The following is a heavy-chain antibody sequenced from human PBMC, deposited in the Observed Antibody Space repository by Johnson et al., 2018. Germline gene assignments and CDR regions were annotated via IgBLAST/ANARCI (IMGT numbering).Heavy chain of an antibody. CDR1: GGSLNNHY. D-gene: IGHD3-10*01. J-gene: IGHJ6*03. Sequence: QVQLQESGPGLVKPSETLSLTCTVSGGSLNNHYWSWIRQPPGQGPEWIGYVFYSGSTPYNPSLKSRVTLSVDTSKKQLSLKLTSVTAADTAVYYCAREATSASWYGDVWTNYYYHYMDVWGKGTTVTVSS. V-gene: IGHV4-59*11. CDR3: AREATSASWYGDVWTNYYYHYMDV. CDR2: VFYSGST.